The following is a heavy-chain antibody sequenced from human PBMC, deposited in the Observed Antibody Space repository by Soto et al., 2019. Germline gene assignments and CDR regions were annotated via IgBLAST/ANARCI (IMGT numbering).Heavy chain of an antibody. CDR2: INSDGSST. CDR3: ASSQYCSSNSCPGRFGLDV. Sequence: EVQLVESGGGLVQPGGSLRLSCAASGFTFSSSWMHWVRHAPGKGLVWVSRINSDGSSTSYADSVKGRFTISRDNAKHTLYLQMNSLRAEDTAVYYCASSQYCSSNSCPGRFGLDVWGQGTTVTVSS. V-gene: IGHV3-74*01. D-gene: IGHD2-2*01. J-gene: IGHJ6*02. CDR1: GFTFSSSW.